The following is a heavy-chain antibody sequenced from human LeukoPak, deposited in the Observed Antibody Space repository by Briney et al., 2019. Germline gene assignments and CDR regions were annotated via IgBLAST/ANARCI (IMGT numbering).Heavy chain of an antibody. J-gene: IGHJ3*02. CDR2: IYHSGST. Sequence: SGTLSLTCAVSGGSISSSNWWSWVRQPPGKGLEWIGEIYHSGSTNYNPSLKSRVTISVDKSKNQFSLKLSSVTAADTAVYYCARGPLGDEFADAFDIWGQGTMVTVPS. D-gene: IGHD4-17*01. CDR1: GGSISSSNW. CDR3: ARGPLGDEFADAFDI. V-gene: IGHV4-4*02.